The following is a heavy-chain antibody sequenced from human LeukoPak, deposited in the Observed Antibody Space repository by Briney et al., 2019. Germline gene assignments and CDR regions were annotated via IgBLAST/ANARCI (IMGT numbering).Heavy chain of an antibody. J-gene: IGHJ4*02. CDR3: AKEQGGTAIGEVFDY. D-gene: IGHD2-21*02. V-gene: IGHV1-18*01. CDR1: GYSFTSFG. Sequence: ASVKVSCMASGYSFTSFGLSWVRQAPGQGPEWMGWISAASGSTNYAQKFQDRVTMTTDTSTTTVYMELRSLRSDDTAVYYCAKEQGGTAIGEVFDYWGQGTVVTVSS. CDR2: ISAASGST.